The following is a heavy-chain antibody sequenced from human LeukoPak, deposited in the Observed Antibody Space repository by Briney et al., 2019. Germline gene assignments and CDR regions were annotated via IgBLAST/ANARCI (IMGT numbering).Heavy chain of an antibody. CDR3: AREQWGSTFPDY. Sequence: ASQTLSLTCSVSGYSISSGYNWGWIRPPPGKGPEWIGSTHHNGPTFYHPSLKSRVTISVDTSLNQVSLNLNSVTAADTAVYYCAREQWGSTFPDYWGQGVLVIVSS. D-gene: IGHD1-26*01. J-gene: IGHJ4*02. V-gene: IGHV4-38-2*02. CDR1: GYSISSGYN. CDR2: THHNGPT.